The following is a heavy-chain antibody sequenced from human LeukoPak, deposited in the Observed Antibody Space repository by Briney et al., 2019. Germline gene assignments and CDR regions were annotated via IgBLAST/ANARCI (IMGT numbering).Heavy chain of an antibody. Sequence: SETLSLTCTVSGAPISSYYWSWIRQPPGKGLEWIGYIYSSGSTDYNPSLKSRVTISVDTSKNQFSLKLSSVTAADTAVYYCARGGSGNSGYWGQGTLVTVSS. J-gene: IGHJ4*02. CDR3: ARGGSGNSGY. CDR1: GAPISSYY. D-gene: IGHD2-15*01. V-gene: IGHV4-59*01. CDR2: IYSSGST.